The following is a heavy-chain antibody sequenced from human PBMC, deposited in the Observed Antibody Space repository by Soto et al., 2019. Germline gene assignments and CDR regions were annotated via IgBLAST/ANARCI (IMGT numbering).Heavy chain of an antibody. CDR3: ARAGGTRGFDY. CDR2: INAGNGNT. V-gene: IGHV1-3*01. CDR1: GYTFTIYA. D-gene: IGHD6-13*01. J-gene: IGHJ4*02. Sequence: QVQLVQSGAEVKKPGASVKGSCKASGYTFTIYAMHWVPHAPGQRLEWMGWINAGNGNTKYSQKFQGRVTITKATTASIAYMELCRLRSEATVVYYCARAGGTRGFDYWGQGTLVTVSS.